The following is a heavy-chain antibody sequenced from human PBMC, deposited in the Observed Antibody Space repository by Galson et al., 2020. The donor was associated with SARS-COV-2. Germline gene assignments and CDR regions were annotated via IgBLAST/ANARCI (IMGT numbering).Heavy chain of an antibody. V-gene: IGHV3-33*01. D-gene: IGHD2-2*02. Sequence: GGSLRLSCETSGFMFNTFGMQWVRQAPGKGLEWVAFISFDGNDYYADSVKGRFTVSRDNSKNTLYLQMNSLRGEDTAVYYCARDRFCTPTTCYNWFDPWGHRTLVTVSS. CDR1: GFMFNTFG. CDR2: ISFDGND. J-gene: IGHJ5*02. CDR3: ARDRFCTPTTCYNWFDP.